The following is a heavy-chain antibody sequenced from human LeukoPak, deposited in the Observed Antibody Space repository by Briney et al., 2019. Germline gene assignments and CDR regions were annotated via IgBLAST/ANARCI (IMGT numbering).Heavy chain of an antibody. CDR3: AKDSTIAYYYGSGSYYLDY. V-gene: IGHV3-23*01. D-gene: IGHD3-10*01. J-gene: IGHJ4*02. CDR1: GFTFSSYG. CDR2: ISGSGGST. Sequence: GGSLRLSCAASGFTFSSYGMSWVRQAPGKGLEWVSAISGSGGSTYYADSVKGRFTISRDNSKNTLYLQMNSLRAEDTAVYYCAKDSTIAYYYGSGSYYLDYWGQGTLVTVSS.